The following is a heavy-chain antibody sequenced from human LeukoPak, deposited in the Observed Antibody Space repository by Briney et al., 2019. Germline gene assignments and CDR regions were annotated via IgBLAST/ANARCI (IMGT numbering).Heavy chain of an antibody. V-gene: IGHV3-30-3*01. CDR1: GFTFSSYA. CDR3: ARDPSGGSS. D-gene: IGHD2-15*01. Sequence: PGRSLRLSCAASGFTFSSYAMHWVRQAPGKGLEWVAVISYDGSNKYYADSVKGRFTISRDNSKNTLYLQMNSLRAEDTAVYYCARDPSGGSSWGQGTLLTVSS. J-gene: IGHJ1*01. CDR2: ISYDGSNK.